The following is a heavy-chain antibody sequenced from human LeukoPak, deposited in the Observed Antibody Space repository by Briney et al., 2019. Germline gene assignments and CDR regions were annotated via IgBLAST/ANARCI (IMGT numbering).Heavy chain of an antibody. CDR2: INPNSGGT. Sequence: GASVKVSCKASGYTLTGYYMHWVRQAPGQGLEWMGWINPNSGGTNYAQKFQGRVTMTRDTSISTAYMELSRLRSDDTAVYYCAKDGSIVYSYTYLDYWGQGTLVTVSS. V-gene: IGHV1-2*02. CDR1: GYTLTGYY. CDR3: AKDGSIVYSYTYLDY. D-gene: IGHD3-16*01. J-gene: IGHJ4*02.